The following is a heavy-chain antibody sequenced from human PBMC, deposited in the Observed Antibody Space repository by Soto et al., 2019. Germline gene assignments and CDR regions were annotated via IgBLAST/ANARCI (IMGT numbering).Heavy chain of an antibody. Sequence: GGSLRLSCAASGFTFSSYAMSWVRQAPGKGLEWVSAISGSGGSTYYADSVKGRFTISRDNSKNTLYLQMNSLRAEDTAVYYCARPIDDCGGDCFDAEYLQHWGQGTLVTVSS. D-gene: IGHD2-21*02. CDR2: ISGSGGST. CDR1: GFTFSSYA. CDR3: ARPIDDCGGDCFDAEYLQH. J-gene: IGHJ1*01. V-gene: IGHV3-23*01.